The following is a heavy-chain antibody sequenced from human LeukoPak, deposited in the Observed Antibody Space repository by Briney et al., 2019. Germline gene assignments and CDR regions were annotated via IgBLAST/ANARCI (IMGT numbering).Heavy chain of an antibody. CDR1: GFTFSSYA. J-gene: IGHJ1*01. CDR2: ISGSGGST. Sequence: PGGSLRLSCAASGFTFSSYAMSWVRQAPGKGLEWVSAISGSGGSTYYADSVKGRFTISRDNSKNTLYLQMNSLRAEDTAVYYCAKGDIGYYYGSGSYYRSFQHWGQGTLVTVSS. V-gene: IGHV3-23*01. D-gene: IGHD3-10*01. CDR3: AKGDIGYYYGSGSYYRSFQH.